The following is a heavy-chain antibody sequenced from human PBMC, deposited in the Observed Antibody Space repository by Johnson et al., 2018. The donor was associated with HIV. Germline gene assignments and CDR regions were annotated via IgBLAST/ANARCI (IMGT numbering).Heavy chain of an antibody. CDR3: AKDEEGYSSAWSAGTAFDI. D-gene: IGHD6-13*01. Sequence: QMQLVESGGGLVKPGGSLRLSCAASGFTFSDYYMSWIRQAPGKGLEWVAFIRFDGSNKFYADSVKGRFTLSRDNSKNTLYLQMNSLKADDTAIYYCAKDEEGYSSAWSAGTAFDIWGQGTMVTVSS. J-gene: IGHJ3*02. CDR1: GFTFSDYY. CDR2: IRFDGSNK. V-gene: IGHV3-30*02.